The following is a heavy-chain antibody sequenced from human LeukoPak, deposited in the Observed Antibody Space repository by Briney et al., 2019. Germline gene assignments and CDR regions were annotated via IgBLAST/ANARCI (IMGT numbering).Heavy chain of an antibody. V-gene: IGHV3-74*01. Sequence: GGSLRLSCAASGFTFNGYWMHWVRQAPGKGLVLVSRIDEDGKTIDYADSVKGRFTISRDNAKDTLYVQMSSRRDEDTAIYYCVSDLCGGDDQWGRGTLVTVSS. CDR1: GFTFNGYW. CDR3: VSDLCGGDDQ. CDR2: IDEDGKTI. J-gene: IGHJ5*02. D-gene: IGHD3-3*01.